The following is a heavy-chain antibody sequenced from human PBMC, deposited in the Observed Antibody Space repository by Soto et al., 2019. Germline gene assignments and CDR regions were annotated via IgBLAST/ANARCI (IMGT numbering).Heavy chain of an antibody. D-gene: IGHD5-18*01. Sequence: ASVKVSCKASGYTFTSYDMHWVRQAPGQGLEWMGIINPSGGSTSYAQKFQGRVTMTRDTPTSTVYMELSSLRSEDTAVYYCASYVDTAMVPYRSAFDIWGQGTMVTVSS. V-gene: IGHV1-46*01. CDR3: ASYVDTAMVPYRSAFDI. J-gene: IGHJ3*02. CDR1: GYTFTSYD. CDR2: INPSGGST.